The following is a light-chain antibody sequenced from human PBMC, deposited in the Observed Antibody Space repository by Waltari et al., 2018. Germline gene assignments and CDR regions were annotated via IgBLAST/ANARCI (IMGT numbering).Light chain of an antibody. CDR2: GSS. Sequence: EIVLTQSPVRLSLSPGERATLACRSSQSISRYLAWYQQKPGQAPRLLIYGSSNRATGVPPRFSGSASGTDVSLTISGLEPEDSAVYYCQHHFRLPATFGQGAKVEIK. CDR1: QSISRY. J-gene: IGKJ1*01. CDR3: QHHFRLPAT. V-gene: IGKV3-20*01.